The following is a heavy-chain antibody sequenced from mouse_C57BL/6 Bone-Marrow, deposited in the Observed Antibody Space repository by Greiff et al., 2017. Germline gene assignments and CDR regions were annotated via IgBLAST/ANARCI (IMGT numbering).Heavy chain of an antibody. J-gene: IGHJ3*01. CDR3: ARQGIYYYGSSYDWFAY. CDR1: GFTFSSYG. V-gene: IGHV5-6*01. Sequence: VQLKESGGDLVKPGGSLKLSCAASGFTFSSYGMSWVRQTPDKRLEWVATISSGGSYTYYTDSVKGRFTISRDNAKNTLYLQMSSLKSEDTAMYYCARQGIYYYGSSYDWFAYWGQGTLVTVSA. D-gene: IGHD1-1*01. CDR2: ISSGGSYT.